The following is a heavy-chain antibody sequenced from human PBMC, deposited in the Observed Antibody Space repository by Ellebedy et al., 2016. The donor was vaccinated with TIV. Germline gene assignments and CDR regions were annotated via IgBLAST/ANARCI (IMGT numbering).Heavy chain of an antibody. Sequence: SETLSLXXTVSGGSFSSYYWSWIRQSAGKGLEWIGRIFMSGSISYNPSFKSRVTMSVDASKTQVSLNLTSVTAADTAVYFCARLKQSRDRSHWYFDLWGRGTLVTVSS. CDR2: IFMSGSI. J-gene: IGHJ2*01. CDR1: GGSFSSYY. D-gene: IGHD1-14*01. CDR3: ARLKQSRDRSHWYFDL. V-gene: IGHV4-4*07.